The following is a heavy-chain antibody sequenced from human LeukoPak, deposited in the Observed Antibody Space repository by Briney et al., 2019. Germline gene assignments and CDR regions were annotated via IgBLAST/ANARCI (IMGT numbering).Heavy chain of an antibody. Sequence: ASVKVSSKASGYTLTSYDINWVRQATGHGLEWMGWMSPTSGHTGYAQTIQGSVTMTRNTPISTAYLELSSLRSDDTAVYYCGRGINAGIDYLRQGALVSVCS. D-gene: IGHD1-14*01. CDR2: MSPTSGHT. CDR1: GYTLTSYD. V-gene: IGHV1-8*01. CDR3: GRGINAGIDY. J-gene: IGHJ4*02.